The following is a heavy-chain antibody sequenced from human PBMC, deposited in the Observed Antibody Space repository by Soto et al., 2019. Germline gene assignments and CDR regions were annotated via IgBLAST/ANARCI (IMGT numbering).Heavy chain of an antibody. CDR1: SVSNAW. V-gene: IGHV3-15*07. CDR2: IKSKTDGGTT. Sequence: SVSNAWMNWVRQAPGKGLEWVGRIKSKTDGGTTDYAAPVKGRFTISRDDSKNTLYLQMNSLKTEDTAVYYCTTGMNSSSFYYYYYYGMDVW. D-gene: IGHD6-6*01. CDR3: TTGMNSSSFYYYYYYGMDV. J-gene: IGHJ6*01.